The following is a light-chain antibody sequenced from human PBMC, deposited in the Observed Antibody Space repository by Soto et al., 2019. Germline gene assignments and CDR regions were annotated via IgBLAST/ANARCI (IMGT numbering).Light chain of an antibody. CDR1: QSVGSY. CDR2: DAS. J-gene: IGKJ4*01. CDR3: QQRSNWPLT. Sequence: EIVWTQSPATLSLSPGERATLSCSASQSVGSYLAWYQQKPGQAPRLLIYDASNRATGIPARFSGSESGTDFTITINSLEPEDFAVYYCQQRSNWPLTFGGGTKVEIK. V-gene: IGKV3-11*01.